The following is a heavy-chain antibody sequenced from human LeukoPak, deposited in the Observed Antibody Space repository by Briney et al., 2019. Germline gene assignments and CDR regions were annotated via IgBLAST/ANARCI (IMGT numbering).Heavy chain of an antibody. CDR1: GFTFSGYS. CDR2: ISSSSSYI. J-gene: IGHJ4*02. Sequence: GGSLRLSCAASGFTFSGYSMNWVRQAPGKGLEWVSSISSSSSYIYYADSVKGRFTISRDNAKNSLYLQMNSLRAEDTAVYYCARDQILSGYSSGWSGGFDYWGQGTLVTVSS. CDR3: ARDQILSGYSSGWSGGFDY. D-gene: IGHD6-19*01. V-gene: IGHV3-21*01.